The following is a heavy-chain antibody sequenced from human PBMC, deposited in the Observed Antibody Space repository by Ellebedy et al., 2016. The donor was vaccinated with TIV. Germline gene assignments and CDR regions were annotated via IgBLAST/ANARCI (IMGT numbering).Heavy chain of an antibody. CDR1: GGSFSGYY. V-gene: IGHV4-34*01. CDR2: INHSGST. CDR3: ARGRLVVPAAIKYYGMDV. D-gene: IGHD2-2*01. Sequence: SETLSLXCAVSGGSFSGYYWSWIRQPPGKGLEWIGEINHSGSTNYNPSLKSRVTISVDTSKNQFSLKLSSVTAEDTAVYYCARGRLVVPAAIKYYGMDVWGQGTTVTVSS. J-gene: IGHJ6*02.